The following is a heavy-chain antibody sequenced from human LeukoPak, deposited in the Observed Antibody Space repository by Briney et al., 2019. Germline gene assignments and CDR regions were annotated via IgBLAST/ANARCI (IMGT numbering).Heavy chain of an antibody. J-gene: IGHJ4*02. CDR3: ARDGYDFWSGYYADY. CDR2: ILSDGSNK. V-gene: IGHV3-30-3*01. D-gene: IGHD3-3*01. CDR1: GFTFSSYA. Sequence: GGSLRLSCAASGFTFSSYALHWVRQAPGKGLEWVAVILSDGSNKYYAASVKGRFTISRDNAKNSLYLQMNSLRAEDTAVYYCARDGYDFWSGYYADYWGQGTLVTVSS.